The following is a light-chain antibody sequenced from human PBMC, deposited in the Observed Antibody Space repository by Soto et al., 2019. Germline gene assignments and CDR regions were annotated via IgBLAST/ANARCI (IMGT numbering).Light chain of an antibody. CDR2: EVS. Sequence: QSALTQPPSASGSPGQSVTISCTGTSSDVGGYNYVSWYQQHPGKAPKLMIYEVSKLPSGVPDRFSGSKSGNTASLTVSGLQAEDEDDYYCSSYAGSNNLVFGGGTKLTVL. CDR1: SSDVGGYNY. J-gene: IGLJ3*02. CDR3: SSYAGSNNLV. V-gene: IGLV2-8*01.